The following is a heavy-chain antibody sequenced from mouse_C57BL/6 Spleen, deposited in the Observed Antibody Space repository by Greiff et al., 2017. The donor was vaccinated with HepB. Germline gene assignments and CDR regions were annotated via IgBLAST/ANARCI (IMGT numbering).Heavy chain of an antibody. CDR3: ARYDYDPHYYAMDY. V-gene: IGHV1-82*01. Sequence: ESGPELVKPGASVKISCKASGYAFSSSWMNWVKQRPGKGLEWIGRIYPGDGDTNYNGKFKGKATLTADKSSSTAYMQLSSLTSEDSAVYFCARYDYDPHYYAMDYWGQGTSVTVSS. CDR2: IYPGDGDT. J-gene: IGHJ4*01. CDR1: GYAFSSSW. D-gene: IGHD2-4*01.